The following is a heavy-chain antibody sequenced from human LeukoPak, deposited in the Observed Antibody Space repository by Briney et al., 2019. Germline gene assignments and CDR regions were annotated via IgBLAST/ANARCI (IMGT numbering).Heavy chain of an antibody. Sequence: GGSLRLSCAASGFTFSSYGMHWVRQAPGKGLEWVAVISYDGSNKYYADSVKGRFTISRDNSKNTLYLQMNSLRAEDTAVYYCAPDILTGYPIDYRGQGTLVTVSS. CDR3: APDILTGYPIDY. J-gene: IGHJ4*02. D-gene: IGHD3-9*01. CDR2: ISYDGSNK. V-gene: IGHV3-30*03. CDR1: GFTFSSYG.